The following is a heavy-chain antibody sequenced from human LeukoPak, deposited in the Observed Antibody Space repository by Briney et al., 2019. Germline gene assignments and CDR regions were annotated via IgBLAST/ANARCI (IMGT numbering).Heavy chain of an antibody. Sequence: GASVKVSCKAAGYTFTSYGISWVRQAPGQGLEWMGWMSAYNGNTNYAQKLQGRVTMTTDTCTSTAYMELRSLRSDDTAVYYCARVYCSGGSYCYFDYWGQGTLVTVSS. D-gene: IGHD2-15*01. CDR1: GYTFTSYG. CDR2: MSAYNGNT. CDR3: ARVYCSGGSYCYFDY. J-gene: IGHJ4*02. V-gene: IGHV1-18*01.